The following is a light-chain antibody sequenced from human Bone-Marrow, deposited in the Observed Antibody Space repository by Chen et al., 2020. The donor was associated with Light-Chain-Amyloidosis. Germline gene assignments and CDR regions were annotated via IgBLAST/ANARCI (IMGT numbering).Light chain of an antibody. V-gene: IGLV3-25*03. CDR3: QSADSSGTYEVI. J-gene: IGLJ2*01. Sequence: SSEMTQPPSVSVSPAQTARITCSGDDLPTKYAYWYQQKPGQAPLLVIHRDTERPSGISERFSGSSSGTTATLTISGVQAEDEADYHCQSADSSGTYEVIFGGGTKLTVL. CDR2: RDT. CDR1: DLPTKY.